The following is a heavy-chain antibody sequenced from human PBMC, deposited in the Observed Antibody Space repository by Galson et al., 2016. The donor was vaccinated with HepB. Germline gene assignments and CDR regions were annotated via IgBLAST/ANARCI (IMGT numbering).Heavy chain of an antibody. J-gene: IGHJ4*02. CDR3: ARDRRGSGWYIDY. V-gene: IGHV3-48*03. CDR2: ISNRGSTI. Sequence: SLRLSCAASGFTFSSYEMNWVRQAPGKGLEWVSYISNRGSTIYYADSVKGRFTISRDNAKNSLYLQMNSLRAEDTAVYYCARDRRGSGWYIDYWGQGTLVTVSS. D-gene: IGHD6-19*01. CDR1: GFTFSSYE.